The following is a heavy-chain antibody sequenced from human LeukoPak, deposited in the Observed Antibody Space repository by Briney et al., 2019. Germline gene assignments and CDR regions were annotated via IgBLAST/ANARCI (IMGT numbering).Heavy chain of an antibody. Sequence: GGSLRLSCSASGFTFSNYAMHWVRQAPGQGLEYVSAISSNGGSTYYADSVKGRFTISRDNSKNTLYLQMSSLRPGHTAVFRCVKTPLHLWVLSPEYFQHWGQGTLVTVSS. CDR1: GFTFSNYA. CDR3: VKTPLHLWVLSPEYFQH. CDR2: ISSNGGST. J-gene: IGHJ1*01. D-gene: IGHD3-16*02. V-gene: IGHV3-64D*09.